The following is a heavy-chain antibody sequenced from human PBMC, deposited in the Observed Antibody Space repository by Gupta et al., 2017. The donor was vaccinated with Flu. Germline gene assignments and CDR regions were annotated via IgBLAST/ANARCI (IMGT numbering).Heavy chain of an antibody. CDR3: AREVGEGRMDV. V-gene: IGHV4-59*01. Sequence: NNYWGWIRQPPGKGREWVGYVYSSGRIDYTNYKPSLKSRVTTSVDTSKNQFSLKVTSVTTADTAVYYCAREVGEGRMDVWGKGTTVTVSS. D-gene: IGHD3-16*01. CDR1: NNY. J-gene: IGHJ6*04. CDR2: VYSSGRIDYT.